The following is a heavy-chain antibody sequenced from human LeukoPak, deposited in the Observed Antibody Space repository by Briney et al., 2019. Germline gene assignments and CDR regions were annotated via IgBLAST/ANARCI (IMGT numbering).Heavy chain of an antibody. CDR3: ARGGMRYYYDSSGYYPVY. D-gene: IGHD3-22*01. CDR2: INPNSGGT. J-gene: IGHJ4*02. Sequence: ASVKVSCKASGYSFTAYYMHWVRQAPGQGLEWMGWINPNSGGTNYAQKFQGRVTMTRDTSISTAYMELSRLRSDDTAVYYCARGGMRYYYDSSGYYPVYWGQGTLVTVSS. CDR1: GYSFTAYY. V-gene: IGHV1-2*02.